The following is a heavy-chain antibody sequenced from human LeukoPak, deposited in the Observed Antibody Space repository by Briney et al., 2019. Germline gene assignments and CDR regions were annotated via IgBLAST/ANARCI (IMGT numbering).Heavy chain of an antibody. V-gene: IGHV3-7*01. CDR1: GFTLTRSW. CDR2: INQDGSEK. Sequence: GGSLRLSCADSGFTLTRSWMSWVRQAPGKGLEWVANINQDGSEKYYVDSVKGRFTISKDNTKKSLSLQMNSLRAEDTAVYYCVRDEYWGQGTLVTVSS. CDR3: VRDEY. J-gene: IGHJ4*02.